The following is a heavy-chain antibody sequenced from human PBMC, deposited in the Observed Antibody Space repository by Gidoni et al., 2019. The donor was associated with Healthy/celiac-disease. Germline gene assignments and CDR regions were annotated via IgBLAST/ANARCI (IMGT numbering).Heavy chain of an antibody. CDR1: GGSISRSRYY. CDR2: IYYSGSH. V-gene: IGHV4-39*01. D-gene: IGHD6-13*01. J-gene: IGHJ4*02. Sequence: QLQLQESGPGLVKPSETLSLTCTVSGGSISRSRYYWGWIRQPPGKGREWIGSIYYSGSHYYNPSLKSRVTISVDTSKNQFSLKLSSVTAADTAVYYCARHGASAAGIPIDYWGQGTLVTVSS. CDR3: ARHGASAAGIPIDY.